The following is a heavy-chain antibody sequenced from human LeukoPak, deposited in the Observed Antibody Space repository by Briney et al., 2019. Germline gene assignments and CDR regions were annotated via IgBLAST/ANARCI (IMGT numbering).Heavy chain of an antibody. D-gene: IGHD4-11*01. CDR3: AGHGGTRVTLVEVYYFDY. CDR1: GGSISSSSYY. J-gene: IGHJ4*02. CDR2: IYYSGST. V-gene: IGHV4-39*01. Sequence: PSETLSLTCTVSGGSISSSSYYWGWIRQPPGKGLEWIGSIYYSGSTYYNPSLKSRVTISVDTSKNQFSLKLSSVTAAVTAVYYCAGHGGTRVTLVEVYYFDYWGQGTLVTVSS.